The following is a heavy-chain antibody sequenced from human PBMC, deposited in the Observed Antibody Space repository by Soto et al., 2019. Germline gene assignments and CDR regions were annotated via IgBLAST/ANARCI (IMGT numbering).Heavy chain of an antibody. CDR1: GGSISSGGYY. Sequence: SETLSLTCTVSGGSISSGGYYWSWIRQHPGKGLEWIGYIYYSGSTYYNPSLKSRVTISVDASKNQFSLKLSSVTAADTAVYYCARDVSEHTKGWRAFDICGQGTMVTVSS. CDR2: IYYSGST. J-gene: IGHJ3*02. D-gene: IGHD1-26*01. V-gene: IGHV4-31*03. CDR3: ARDVSEHTKGWRAFDI.